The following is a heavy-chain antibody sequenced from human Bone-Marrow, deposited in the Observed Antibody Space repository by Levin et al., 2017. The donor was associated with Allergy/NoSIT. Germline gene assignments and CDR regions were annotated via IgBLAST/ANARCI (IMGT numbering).Heavy chain of an antibody. CDR1: GFTFSSYA. J-gene: IGHJ4*02. Sequence: GGSLRLSCAASGFTFSSYAMSWVRQAPGKGLEWVSAISGSGGSTYYADSVKGRFTISRDNSKNTLYLQMNSLRAEDTAVYYCATTLRSCSGGSCYFDYWGQGTLVTVSS. CDR3: ATTLRSCSGGSCYFDY. D-gene: IGHD2-15*01. V-gene: IGHV3-23*01. CDR2: ISGSGGST.